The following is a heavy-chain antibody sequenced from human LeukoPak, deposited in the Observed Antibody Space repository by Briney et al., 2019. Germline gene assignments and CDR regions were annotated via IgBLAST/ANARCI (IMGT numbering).Heavy chain of an antibody. CDR3: ARDADVDTAMVADFDY. CDR1: AFIFSGHW. D-gene: IGHD5-18*01. V-gene: IGHV3-7*03. CDR2: IKQDGSEK. Sequence: GGSLRLSCEGSAFIFSGHWMNWVRQTPGKGLEWVANIKQDGSEKYYVGSVKGRFTISSDNAKNSLYLQMNSLRAEDTAVYYCARDADVDTAMVADFDYWGQGTLVTVSS. J-gene: IGHJ4*02.